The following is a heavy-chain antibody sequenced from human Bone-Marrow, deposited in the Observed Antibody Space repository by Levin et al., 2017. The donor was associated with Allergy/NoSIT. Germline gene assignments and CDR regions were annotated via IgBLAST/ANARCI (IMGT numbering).Heavy chain of an antibody. J-gene: IGHJ2*01. CDR3: ARGGNWNYISNDWYFDL. Sequence: GGSLRLSCAASGFTFSSSWMNWVRQAPGKGLEWVANIKQDGSEKYYVDSVKGRFTISRDNARNSLYLQMNSLRAEDTAVYYCARGGNWNYISNDWYFDLWGRGTLVTVSS. CDR1: GFTFSSSW. CDR2: IKQDGSEK. D-gene: IGHD1-7*01. V-gene: IGHV3-7*03.